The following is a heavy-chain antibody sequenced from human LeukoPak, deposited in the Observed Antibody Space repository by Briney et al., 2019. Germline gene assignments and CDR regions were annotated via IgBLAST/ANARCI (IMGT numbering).Heavy chain of an antibody. Sequence: SETQSLTCTVSGGSISSYYWSWIRQPPGKGLEWIGYIYYSGSTNYNPSLKSRVTISVDTSKNQFSLKLSSVTAADTAVYYCARSHGSRYFDWLSFWFDPWGQGTLVTVSS. J-gene: IGHJ5*02. CDR2: IYYSGST. V-gene: IGHV4-59*01. CDR3: ARSHGSRYFDWLSFWFDP. D-gene: IGHD3-9*01. CDR1: GGSISSYY.